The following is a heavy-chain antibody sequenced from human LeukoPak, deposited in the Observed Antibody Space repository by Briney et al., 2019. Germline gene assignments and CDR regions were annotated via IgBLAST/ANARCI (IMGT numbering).Heavy chain of an antibody. Sequence: SETLSLTCTVSGGSLRGGNYYWTWIRHHPGKGLEWIGYIYYSGSTYYGPSLRSRVTMSLDTSQNQFSLRLRSVTAADTAVYYCARPYNNYYFDYWGQGLLVTVSS. D-gene: IGHD4-11*01. CDR2: IYYSGST. CDR3: ARPYNNYYFDY. J-gene: IGHJ4*01. V-gene: IGHV4-31*03. CDR1: GGSLRGGNYY.